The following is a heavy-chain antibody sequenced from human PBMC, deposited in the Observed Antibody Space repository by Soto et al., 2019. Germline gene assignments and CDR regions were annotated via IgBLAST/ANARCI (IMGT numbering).Heavy chain of an antibody. CDR3: ATLGGPQLGARDY. V-gene: IGHV3-74*01. CDR1: GFTFSSYK. CDR2: IDGDGTGT. D-gene: IGHD7-27*01. Sequence: EVQLVESGGGLVQPGGSLRLSCAASGFTFSSYKIHWVRQAPGKGLVWVSRIDGDGTGTNYADSVKGQFPISRDNAKNTVYLQMNSMRVDDRALYYCATLGGPQLGARDYWGQGTLVSVSS. J-gene: IGHJ4*02.